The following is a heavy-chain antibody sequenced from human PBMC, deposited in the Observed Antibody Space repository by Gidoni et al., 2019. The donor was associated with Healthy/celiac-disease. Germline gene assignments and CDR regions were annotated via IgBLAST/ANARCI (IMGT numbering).Heavy chain of an antibody. D-gene: IGHD2-21*02. CDR1: GFTFSNAW. V-gene: IGHV3-15*01. CDR3: TTFVVVTAPPTSDAFDI. CDR2: IKSKTDGGTT. J-gene: IGHJ3*02. Sequence: EVQLVESGGGLVKPGGSLRLPCAASGFTFSNAWMSWVRQAPGKGLEWVGRIKSKTDGGTTDYAAPVKGRFTISRDDSKNTLYLQMNSLKTEDTAVYYCTTFVVVTAPPTSDAFDIWGQGTMVTVSS.